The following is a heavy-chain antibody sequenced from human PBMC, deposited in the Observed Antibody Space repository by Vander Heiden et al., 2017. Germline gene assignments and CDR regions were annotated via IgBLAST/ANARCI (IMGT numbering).Heavy chain of an antibody. Sequence: EVQLVESGGGLVKPGGSLRLSCAASGFTFSSYSMNWVRQAPGKGLELVSSISSSSSYIYYADSVKGRFTISRDNAKNSLYLQMNSLRAEDTAVYYCARDHPTSVFDYWGQGTLVTVSS. CDR2: ISSSSSYI. CDR3: ARDHPTSVFDY. CDR1: GFTFSSYS. V-gene: IGHV3-21*01. D-gene: IGHD3-16*01. J-gene: IGHJ4*02.